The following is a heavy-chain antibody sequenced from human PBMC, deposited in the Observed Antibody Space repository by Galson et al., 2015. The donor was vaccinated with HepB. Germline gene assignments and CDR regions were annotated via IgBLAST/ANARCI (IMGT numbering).Heavy chain of an antibody. J-gene: IGHJ3*02. V-gene: IGHV3-9*01. CDR3: AKAAADAFDI. Sequence: SLRLSCAASGFTFDDYAMHWVRQAPGKGLEWVSGISWNSGSIGYADSVKGRFTISRDNAKNSLYLQMNSLRAEDTALYYCAKAAADAFDIWGQGTMVTVSS. CDR2: ISWNSGSI. D-gene: IGHD6-25*01. CDR1: GFTFDDYA.